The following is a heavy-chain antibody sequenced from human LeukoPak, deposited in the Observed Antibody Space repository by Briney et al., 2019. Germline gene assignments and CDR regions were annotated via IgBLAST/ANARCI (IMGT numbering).Heavy chain of an antibody. V-gene: IGHV1-8*01. CDR2: VSPNSGNT. D-gene: IGHD2-15*01. Sequence: ASVKVSCKASGYTFTSYDLNWVRQATGQGLEWMGWVSPNSGNTGYAQKFQGRVTMTKDTSISTVYMELSSLRSEDTAVYYCARGVGYCSGGNCYGVGSSVYWGQGTLVTVSS. CDR1: GYTFTSYD. CDR3: ARGVGYCSGGNCYGVGSSVY. J-gene: IGHJ4*02.